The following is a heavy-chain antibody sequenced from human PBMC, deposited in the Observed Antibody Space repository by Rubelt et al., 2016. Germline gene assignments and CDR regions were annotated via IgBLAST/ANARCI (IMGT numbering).Heavy chain of an antibody. D-gene: IGHD1-14*01. V-gene: IGHV4-39*01. CDR3: ASHESEVTYYYYGMDV. CDR2: IYYSGST. J-gene: IGHJ6*02. Sequence: QVQLQESGPGLVKPSETLSLTCTVSGGSISSSSYYWGWIRQPPGKGLEWIGSIYYSGSTYYNPSLKSRVTISVDTSKNQFSLKLSSVTAADTAVYYCASHESEVTYYYYGMDVWGQGTTVTVSS. CDR1: GGSISSSSYY.